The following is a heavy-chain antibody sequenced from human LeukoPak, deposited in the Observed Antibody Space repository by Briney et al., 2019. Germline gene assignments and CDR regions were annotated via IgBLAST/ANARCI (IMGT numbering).Heavy chain of an antibody. CDR2: VSRDGSDT. CDR3: AKDGGHFGVVKIVYFDY. Sequence: ETGGSLRLSCAASGFTVSSNEMSWVRQAPGKGLEGVTIVSRDGSDTYYADSVKGRFTISRDNSKNTLYLQMNSLGAEDTAVYYCAKDGGHFGVVKIVYFDYWGQGTLVTVSS. J-gene: IGHJ4*02. CDR1: GFTVSSNE. V-gene: IGHV3-30-3*01. D-gene: IGHD3-3*01.